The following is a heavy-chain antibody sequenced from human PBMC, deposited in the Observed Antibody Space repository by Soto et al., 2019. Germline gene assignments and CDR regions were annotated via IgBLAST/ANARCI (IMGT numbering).Heavy chain of an antibody. J-gene: IGHJ4*02. V-gene: IGHV4-31*03. Sequence: SETLSLTCTVSGGSISSGGYYWSWIRQHPGKGLEWIGYIYYSGSTYYNPSLKSRVTISVDTSKNQFSLKLSSVTAADTAVYYCARGGLEPFDYWGQGALVTVSS. CDR3: ARGGLEPFDY. CDR2: IYYSGST. CDR1: GGSISSGGYY. D-gene: IGHD1-1*01.